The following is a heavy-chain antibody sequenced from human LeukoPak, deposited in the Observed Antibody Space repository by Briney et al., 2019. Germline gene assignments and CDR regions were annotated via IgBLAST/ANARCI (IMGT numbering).Heavy chain of an antibody. J-gene: IGHJ4*02. D-gene: IGHD5-18*01. Sequence: GGSLRLSCAASGFTFSSYAMHWVRQAPGKGLEWVAVISYDGSNKYYADSVKGRFTISRDNSKNTLYLQMNSLRAEDTAVYYCARVAGGYSYGYLDYWGQGTLVTVPS. V-gene: IGHV3-30-3*01. CDR3: ARVAGGYSYGYLDY. CDR1: GFTFSSYA. CDR2: ISYDGSNK.